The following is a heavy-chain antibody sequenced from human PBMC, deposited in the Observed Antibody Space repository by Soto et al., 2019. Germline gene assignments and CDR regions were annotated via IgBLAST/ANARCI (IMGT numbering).Heavy chain of an antibody. J-gene: IGHJ5*02. D-gene: IGHD1-26*01. CDR2: ISAYNGNT. CDR3: ARDSAWEQINWFDP. V-gene: IGHV1-18*01. Sequence: GASVKVSCKASGYTFTSYGISWVRQAPGQGLEWMGWISAYNGNTNYAQKLQGRVTMTTDTSTSTAYMELRSLRSDDTAVYYCARDSAWEQINWFDPWGQGTLVTVSS. CDR1: GYTFTSYG.